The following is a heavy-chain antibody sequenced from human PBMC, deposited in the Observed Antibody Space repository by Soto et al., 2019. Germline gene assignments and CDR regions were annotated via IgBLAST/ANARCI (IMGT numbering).Heavy chain of an antibody. CDR3: AKERGGLTHVGLLES. J-gene: IGHJ4*02. Sequence: PGGSLRLSCATSGFSFSSHGMHWVRQAPGEGLEWVTVISYDGTNEYYADSVKGRFTISRDNSKNTSYLQMTSLRAEDTAIYYCAKERGGLTHVGLLESWGQGTLVTVSS. CDR2: ISYDGTNE. D-gene: IGHD3-16*01. V-gene: IGHV3-30*18. CDR1: GFSFSSHG.